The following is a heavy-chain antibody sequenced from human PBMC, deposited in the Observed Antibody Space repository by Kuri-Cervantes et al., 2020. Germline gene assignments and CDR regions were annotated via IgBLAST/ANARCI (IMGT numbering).Heavy chain of an antibody. V-gene: IGHV3-9*01. CDR3: AKERSVTTGYYFDY. CDR1: GFTFDDYA. D-gene: IGHD4-17*01. J-gene: IGHJ4*02. CDR2: ISWNSGSI. Sequence: SLKISCAASGFTFDDYAMHWVRQAPGKGLEWVSGISWNSGSIGYADSVKGRFTISRDNAKNSLYLQMNSLRAEDTALYHCAKERSVTTGYYFDYWGQGTLVTVSS.